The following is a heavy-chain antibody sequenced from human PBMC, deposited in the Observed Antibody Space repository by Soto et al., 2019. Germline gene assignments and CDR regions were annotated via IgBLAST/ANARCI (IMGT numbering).Heavy chain of an antibody. Sequence: PSETLSLTCTVSGGSISSGGYYWSWIRQHPGKGLEWIGYIYYSGSTYYNPSLKSRVTISVDTSKNQFSLKLSSVTAADTAVYYCARDRYCSSTSCYEVDDYYYYGMDVWGQGTTVTVSS. D-gene: IGHD2-2*01. CDR1: GGSISSGGYY. CDR3: ARDRYCSSTSCYEVDDYYYYGMDV. V-gene: IGHV4-31*03. J-gene: IGHJ6*02. CDR2: IYYSGST.